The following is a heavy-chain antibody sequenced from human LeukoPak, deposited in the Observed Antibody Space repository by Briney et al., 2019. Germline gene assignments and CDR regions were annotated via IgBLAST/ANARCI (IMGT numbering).Heavy chain of an antibody. CDR3: ARDNTLDSYCSGGSCFKNAFDI. CDR1: GFTFSSYE. D-gene: IGHD2-15*01. Sequence: GGSLRLSCAASGFTFSSYEMNWVRQAPGKGLEWVSYISSSGSTIYYADSVKGRFTISRDNAKNSLYLQMNSLRAEDTAVYYCARDNTLDSYCSGGSCFKNAFDIWGQGTMATVSS. CDR2: ISSSGSTI. J-gene: IGHJ3*02. V-gene: IGHV3-48*03.